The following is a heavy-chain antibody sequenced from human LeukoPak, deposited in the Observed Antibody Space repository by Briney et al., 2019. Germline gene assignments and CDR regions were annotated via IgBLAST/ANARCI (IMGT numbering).Heavy chain of an antibody. CDR1: GFTFDDYA. V-gene: IGHV3-9*01. D-gene: IGHD4-11*01. CDR3: ASKLVY. J-gene: IGHJ4*02. Sequence: GGSLRLSCAASGFTFDDYAMHWVRQAPGKGLEWVSGISWNSGSIGYVDSVKGRFTISRDNAKNSLYLQMNSLRAEDTAVYYRASKLVYWGQGTLVTVSS. CDR2: ISWNSGSI.